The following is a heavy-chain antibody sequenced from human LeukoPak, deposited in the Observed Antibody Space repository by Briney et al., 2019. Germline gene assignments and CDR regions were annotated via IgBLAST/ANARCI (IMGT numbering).Heavy chain of an antibody. CDR2: IKQDGSER. Sequence: PGGSLRLSCSASGFTFSSYWVTWVRQAPGKGLEWVANIKQDGSERNYVDSVKGRFTISRDNAKNSLYLQMNTLRDEDTAVYYCATGAGCGYWGEGNLVTVSS. J-gene: IGHJ4*02. CDR3: ATGAGCGY. CDR1: GFTFSSYW. V-gene: IGHV3-7*03. D-gene: IGHD6-19*01.